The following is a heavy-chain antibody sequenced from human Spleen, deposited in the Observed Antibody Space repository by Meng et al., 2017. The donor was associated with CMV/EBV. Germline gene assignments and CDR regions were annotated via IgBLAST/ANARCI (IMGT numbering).Heavy chain of an antibody. CDR2: INPSDASP. J-gene: IGHJ4*02. D-gene: IGHD3-16*02. V-gene: IGHV1-46*01. Sequence: ASVKVSCKASGYTFTHYFIYWVRQAPGQGLKWMGIINPSDASPSYGQKFQGRVTMARYTSTSTVYMELSSLRSEDTAVYYCARASKMVRGGYRYYFDYWGQGTLVTVSS. CDR1: GYTFTHYF. CDR3: ARASKMVRGGYRYYFDY.